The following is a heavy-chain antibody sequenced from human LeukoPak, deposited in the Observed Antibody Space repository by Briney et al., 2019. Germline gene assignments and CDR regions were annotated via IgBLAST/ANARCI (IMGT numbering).Heavy chain of an antibody. Sequence: PGGSLRLSCAASGFTFSSYSMNWVRQAPGKGLEWVSSISTTSSYIYYADSVKGRFTISRDNAKNSLYLQMNSLRAEDTAVYYCASHWGLVQGGPYSWFDPWGQGTLVTVCS. CDR3: ASHWGLVQGGPYSWFDP. J-gene: IGHJ5*02. V-gene: IGHV3-21*01. CDR2: ISTTSSYI. CDR1: GFTFSSYS. D-gene: IGHD6-6*01.